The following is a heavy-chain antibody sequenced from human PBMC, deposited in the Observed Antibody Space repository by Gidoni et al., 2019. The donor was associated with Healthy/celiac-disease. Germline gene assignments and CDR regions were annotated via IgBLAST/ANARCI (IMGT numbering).Heavy chain of an antibody. D-gene: IGHD3-22*01. Sequence: EVQLVESGGGLVQPGGSLRLSCAASGFTFSSYEMNWVRQAPGKGLEWVSYISSSGSTIYYADSVKGRFTISRDNAKNSLYLQMNSLRAEDTAVYYCARGYRITHYYDSSGPPEDAFDIWGQGTMVTVSS. CDR1: GFTFSSYE. V-gene: IGHV3-48*03. J-gene: IGHJ3*02. CDR2: ISSSGSTI. CDR3: ARGYRITHYYDSSGPPEDAFDI.